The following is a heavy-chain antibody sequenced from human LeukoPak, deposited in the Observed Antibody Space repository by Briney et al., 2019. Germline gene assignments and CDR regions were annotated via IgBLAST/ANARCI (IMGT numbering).Heavy chain of an antibody. D-gene: IGHD3-22*01. CDR1: GYTFTSYA. Sequence: ASVKVSCKASGYTFTSYAMHWVRQAPGQRLEWMGWINAGNGNTKYSQEFQGRVTITRDTSASTVYMELSSLRSEDMAVYYCAREYYDSSGYLFDYWGQGTLVTVSS. J-gene: IGHJ4*02. V-gene: IGHV1-3*03. CDR3: AREYYDSSGYLFDY. CDR2: INAGNGNT.